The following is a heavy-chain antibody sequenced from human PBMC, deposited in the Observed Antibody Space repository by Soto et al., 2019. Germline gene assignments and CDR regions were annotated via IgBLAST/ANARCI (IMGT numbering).Heavy chain of an antibody. CDR3: ARALKARYGMDV. CDR1: GFTFSSYW. Sequence: EVQLLESGGGLVQPGGSLRLSCAASGFTFSSYWMHWVRQAPGKGLVWVSRINSDGSSTSYADSVTGRFTISRDNAKITLHLQRNSLGAEDTAVYSCARALKARYGMDVWGQGTTVTV. CDR2: INSDGSST. V-gene: IGHV3-74*01. J-gene: IGHJ6*02.